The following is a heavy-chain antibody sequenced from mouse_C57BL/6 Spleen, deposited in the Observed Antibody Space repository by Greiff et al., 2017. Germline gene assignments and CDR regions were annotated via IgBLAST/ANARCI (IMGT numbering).Heavy chain of an antibody. V-gene: IGHV1-80*01. CDR3: ARRGDYDLYYAMDY. J-gene: IGHJ4*01. CDR2: IYPGDGDT. D-gene: IGHD2-4*01. CDR1: GYAFRSSW. Sequence: VQLQQSGAELVLPGASVKISCKASGYAFRSSWMNWVKQRPGKGLEWIGQIYPGDGDTNYNGKFKGKATLTADKSSCAAYMPLSRLTSEDSAVYFCARRGDYDLYYAMDYWGQGTPVT.